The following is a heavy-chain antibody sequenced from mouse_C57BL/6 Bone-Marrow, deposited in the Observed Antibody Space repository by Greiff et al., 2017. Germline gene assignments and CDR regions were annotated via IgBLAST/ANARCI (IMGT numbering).Heavy chain of an antibody. Sequence: DVMLVESGGDLVKPGGSLKLSCAASGFTFSSYGMSWVRQTPDKRLEWVATISSGGSYTYYPDSVKGRFTITKDNAKNTLYLQMSSLKSEDTAMYYCARRIYDDYYFDYWGQGTTLTVSS. J-gene: IGHJ2*01. D-gene: IGHD2-3*01. CDR3: ARRIYDDYYFDY. CDR2: ISSGGSYT. V-gene: IGHV5-6*02. CDR1: GFTFSSYG.